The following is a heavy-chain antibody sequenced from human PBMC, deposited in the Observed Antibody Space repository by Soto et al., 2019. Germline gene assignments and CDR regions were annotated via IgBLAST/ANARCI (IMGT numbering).Heavy chain of an antibody. D-gene: IGHD3-10*01. CDR3: AKEKVVRGVITHFDY. CDR1: GFTFSSYA. Sequence: EVQLLESGGGLVQPGGSLRLSCAASGFTFSSYAMSWVRQAPGKRLEWVSAISGSGGSTYYADSVKGRLTISRDNSKNTLYMQMNSLRAEDTAVYYCAKEKVVRGVITHFDYWGQGTLVTVSS. J-gene: IGHJ4*02. CDR2: ISGSGGST. V-gene: IGHV3-23*01.